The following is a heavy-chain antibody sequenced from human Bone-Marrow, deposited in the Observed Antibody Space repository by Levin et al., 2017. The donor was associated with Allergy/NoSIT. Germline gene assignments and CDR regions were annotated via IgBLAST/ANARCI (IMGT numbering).Heavy chain of an antibody. CDR2: ISSDGINK. CDR1: GFTFCTHG. D-gene: IGHD3-3*01. J-gene: IGHJ4*02. V-gene: IGHV3-30*18. CDR3: AKLLFGFEFWSGTDSFDS. Sequence: GESLKISCSASGFTFCTHGIHWVRQAPGKGLEWVALISSDGINKYFADSVKGRFTISRDNSKNTLFLHMSSLRAEDTAVYYCAKLLFGFEFWSGTDSFDSWGQGTLVTVSS.